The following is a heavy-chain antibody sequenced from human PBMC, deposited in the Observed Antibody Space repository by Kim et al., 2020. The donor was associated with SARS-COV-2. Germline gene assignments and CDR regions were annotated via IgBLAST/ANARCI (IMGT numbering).Heavy chain of an antibody. J-gene: IGHJ4*02. V-gene: IGHV4-59*08. Sequence: SNPSLKSRTTISVDTSKNQFSLKLSSVPATDTAVYYCARLMNSGWYGYDYWGQGTLVTVSS. D-gene: IGHD6-19*01. CDR3: ARLMNSGWYGYDY.